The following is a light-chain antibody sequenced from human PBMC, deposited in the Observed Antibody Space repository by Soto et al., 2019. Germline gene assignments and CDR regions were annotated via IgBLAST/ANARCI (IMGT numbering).Light chain of an antibody. J-gene: IGLJ2*01. CDR3: CSYAGFKV. Sequence: QSALTQPASVPGSPGQSITISCTGTSSDVGSYNLVSWYQQHPGKAPKLMIYEGSKRPSGVSNRFSGSKSGNTASLTISGLQAEDEADYYCCSYAGFKVFGRGTKVTVL. CDR1: SSDVGSYNL. CDR2: EGS. V-gene: IGLV2-23*01.